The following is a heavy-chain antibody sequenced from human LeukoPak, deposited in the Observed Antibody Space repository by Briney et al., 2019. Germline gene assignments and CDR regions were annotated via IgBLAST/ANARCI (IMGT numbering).Heavy chain of an antibody. V-gene: IGHV4-34*01. J-gene: IGHJ4*02. Sequence: SETLSVTCAVYGGSFSGYYWSWIRQPPGKGLEWIGEINHSGSTNYNPSLKSRVTISVDTSKNQFSLRLSSVTAADTAVYYCARVGVTMVRGVIITGFDYWGQGTLVTVSS. D-gene: IGHD3-10*01. CDR1: GGSFSGYY. CDR3: ARVGVTMVRGVIITGFDY. CDR2: INHSGST.